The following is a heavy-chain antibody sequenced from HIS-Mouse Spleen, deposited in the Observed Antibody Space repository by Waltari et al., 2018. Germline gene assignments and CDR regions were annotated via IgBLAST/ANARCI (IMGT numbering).Heavy chain of an antibody. CDR2: ISSSSSYI. CDR1: GFTFSSYS. D-gene: IGHD6-6*01. J-gene: IGHJ4*02. Sequence: EVQLVESGGGLVKPGGSLRLSCAASGFTFSSYSMNWVRQAPGKGLEWVSSISSSSSYIYYADSVKGRFTISRDNAKNSLYLQMNSLRAEDTAVYYCARVSSSSSPFDYWGQGTLVTVSS. V-gene: IGHV3-21*01. CDR3: ARVSSSSSPFDY.